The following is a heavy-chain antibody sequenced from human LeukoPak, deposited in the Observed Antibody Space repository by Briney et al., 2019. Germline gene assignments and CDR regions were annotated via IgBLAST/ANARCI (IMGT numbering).Heavy chain of an antibody. CDR2: IYSSGTT. Sequence: SETLSLTCTVSGGSISSGSYYWSWIRQPAGKGLEWIGHIYSSGTTNYSPSLKSRVTISVDTSKNQFSLSLTSVTAADTAVYYCAREARGGSTYFDNWGQGTLVTVSS. D-gene: IGHD1-26*01. J-gene: IGHJ4*02. V-gene: IGHV4-61*09. CDR1: GGSISSGSYY. CDR3: AREARGGSTYFDN.